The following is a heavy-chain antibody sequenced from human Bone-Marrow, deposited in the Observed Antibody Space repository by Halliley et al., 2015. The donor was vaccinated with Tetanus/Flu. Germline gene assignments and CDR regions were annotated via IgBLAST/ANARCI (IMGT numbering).Heavy chain of an antibody. V-gene: IGHV3-23*01. D-gene: IGHD3-22*01. CDR2: VTTGVGTP. J-gene: IGHJ6*02. CDR3: GRHTSSRIGGGMDV. Sequence: WVSGVTTGVGTPYSADSVKGRFTISRDNSKNTLYLQMNSLRAEDTAVYYCGRHTSSRIGGGMDVWGQGTTVAVS.